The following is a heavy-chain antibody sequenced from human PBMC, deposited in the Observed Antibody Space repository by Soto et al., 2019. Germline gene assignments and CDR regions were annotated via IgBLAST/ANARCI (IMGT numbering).Heavy chain of an antibody. J-gene: IGHJ3*02. CDR3: ARVVWFGERHDAFDI. CDR2: INSDGSST. D-gene: IGHD3-10*01. CDR1: GFTFSSYW. Sequence: GGSLRLSCAASGFTFSSYWMHWVRQAPGKGLVWVSRINSDGSSTSYADSVKGRFTISRDNAKNTLYLQMNSLRAEDTAVYYCARVVWFGERHDAFDIWGQGTMVTVSS. V-gene: IGHV3-74*01.